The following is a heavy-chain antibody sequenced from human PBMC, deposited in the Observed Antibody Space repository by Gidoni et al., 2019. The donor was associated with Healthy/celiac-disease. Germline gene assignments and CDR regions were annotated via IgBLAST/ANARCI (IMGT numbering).Heavy chain of an antibody. V-gene: IGHV3-23*01. CDR2: IRGSGGSK. CDR1: GFPFRSYA. J-gene: IGHJ6*03. CDR3: AKVPGHYYYYYMDV. Sequence: EVQLFVSGGGLVQPGGSLRLSCAASGFPFRSYAMSWVRQDPGKGLAWVSAIRGSGGSKYYAESVKGRFTISRDNSKNTLYLQMNSLRDEDTAVYYCAKVPGHYYYYYMDVWGKGTTVTVSS. D-gene: IGHD3-10*01.